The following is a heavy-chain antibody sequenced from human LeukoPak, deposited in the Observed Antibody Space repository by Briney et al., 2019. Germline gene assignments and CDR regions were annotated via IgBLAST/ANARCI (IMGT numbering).Heavy chain of an antibody. CDR1: GFTFSSYI. CDR3: AKDRGLRYFDWNDY. Sequence: PGGSLRLSCAASGFTFSSYIMNWVRQAPGKGLEWVSGISWNSGSIGYADSVKGRFTISRDNAKNSLYLQMNSLRAEDTALYYCAKDRGLRYFDWNDYWGQGTLVTVSS. D-gene: IGHD3-9*01. J-gene: IGHJ4*02. CDR2: ISWNSGSI. V-gene: IGHV3-9*01.